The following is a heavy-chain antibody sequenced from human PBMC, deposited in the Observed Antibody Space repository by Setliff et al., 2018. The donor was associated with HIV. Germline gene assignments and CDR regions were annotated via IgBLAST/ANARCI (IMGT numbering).Heavy chain of an antibody. CDR2: ISHSSSKI. J-gene: IGHJ4*02. D-gene: IGHD6-19*01. CDR3: AREATPRHSSGWVYFDY. CDR1: GFSFSDYS. Sequence: GGSLRLSCVASGFSFSDYSMNWVRRAPGKGLEWLASISHSSSKIFYADSVRGRFYISRDNAENSLFLEMTSLRVDDTAVYYCAREATPRHSSGWVYFDYWGQGMMVTVS. V-gene: IGHV3-21*06.